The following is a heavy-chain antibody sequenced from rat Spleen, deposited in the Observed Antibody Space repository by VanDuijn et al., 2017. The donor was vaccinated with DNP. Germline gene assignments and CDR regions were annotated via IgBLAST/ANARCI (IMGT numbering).Heavy chain of an antibody. D-gene: IGHD3-1*01. Sequence: EVQLVESGGGLVHPGRSLTLSCAASGFTFSNYYMAWVRQAPKKGLEWVATFSISGSRTYSPDSVKGRFTISRDNAKSSLYLQMNSLKSEDTATYYCARGSTSIYWYFDFWGPGTMVTVSS. V-gene: IGHV5-25*01. CDR2: FSISGSRT. J-gene: IGHJ1*01. CDR1: GFTFSNYY. CDR3: ARGSTSIYWYFDF.